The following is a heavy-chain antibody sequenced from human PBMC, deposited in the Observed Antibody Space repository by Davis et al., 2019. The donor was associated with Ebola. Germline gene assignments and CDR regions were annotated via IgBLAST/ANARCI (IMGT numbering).Heavy chain of an antibody. Sequence: SEKVSCMASGYTFNDNDIHWVRQATGQGLEWMGWMNPNSGNTGYPQKFQDRVTMTRNTSISTAYMDLSSLRSEDSAVYYCARGRYNNVGMDSWGQGTLVTVSS. V-gene: IGHV1-8*01. D-gene: IGHD1-26*01. CDR2: MNPNSGNT. J-gene: IGHJ4*02. CDR3: ARGRYNNVGMDS. CDR1: GYTFNDND.